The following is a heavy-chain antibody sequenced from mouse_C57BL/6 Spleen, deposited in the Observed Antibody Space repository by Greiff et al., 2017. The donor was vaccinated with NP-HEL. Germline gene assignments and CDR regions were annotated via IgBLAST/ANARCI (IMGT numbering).Heavy chain of an antibody. D-gene: IGHD1-1*01. CDR1: GYTFTSYG. V-gene: IGHV1-81*01. Sequence: QVQLQQSGAELARPGASVKLSCKASGYTFTSYGISWVKQRTGQGLEWIGEIYPRSGNTYYNEKFKGKATLTADKSSSTAYMELRSLTSEDSAVYFCARSDYYGSSEYFDVWGTGTTVTVSS. J-gene: IGHJ1*03. CDR3: ARSDYYGSSEYFDV. CDR2: IYPRSGNT.